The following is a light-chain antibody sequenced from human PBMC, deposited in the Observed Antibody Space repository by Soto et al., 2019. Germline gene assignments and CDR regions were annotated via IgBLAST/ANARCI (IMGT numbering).Light chain of an antibody. V-gene: IGKV3-20*01. CDR1: QSVTNNF. CDR3: QQYGTPLFT. CDR2: GAS. Sequence: IVLTQSPCTLSLSPGERATLSCGASQSVTNNFLAWYQQKPGQAPRLLIYGASSRATGVPDRFSGSGSGPDFSLTISRLEPGDFAVYYCQQYGTPLFTFGPGTKVDIK. J-gene: IGKJ3*01.